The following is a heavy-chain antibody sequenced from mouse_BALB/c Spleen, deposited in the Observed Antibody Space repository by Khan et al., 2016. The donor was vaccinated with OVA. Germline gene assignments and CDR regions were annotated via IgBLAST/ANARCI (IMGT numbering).Heavy chain of an antibody. CDR1: GFSLTNYG. CDR2: IWGDGNT. J-gene: IGHJ4*01. D-gene: IGHD2-3*01. V-gene: IGHV2-3*01. CDR3: AKPGDGYPYGMDY. Sequence: QVQLKQSGPGLVAPSQSLSITCTVSGFSLTNYGVNWVRQPPGKGLEWLGVIWGDGNTNYHSALKSRLSISKDNSKSQVFLKLNSLQTDDTATYYCAKPGDGYPYGMDYWGQGTSVTVSA.